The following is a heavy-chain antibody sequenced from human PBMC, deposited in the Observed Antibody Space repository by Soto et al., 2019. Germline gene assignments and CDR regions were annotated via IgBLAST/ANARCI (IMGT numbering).Heavy chain of an antibody. CDR2: IIPIFGTA. V-gene: IGHV1-69*12. Sequence: QVQLVQSGAEVKKPGSSVKVSCKASGGTFNSYAISWVRQAPGQGLECMGGIIPIFGTANYAQKFQGRVTITADESTSTAYMELSSLRSEDTAVYYCASIRYGYTLHYCCGMDVWGQGTTVTVSS. CDR1: GGTFNSYA. CDR3: ASIRYGYTLHYCCGMDV. D-gene: IGHD5-12*01. J-gene: IGHJ6*02.